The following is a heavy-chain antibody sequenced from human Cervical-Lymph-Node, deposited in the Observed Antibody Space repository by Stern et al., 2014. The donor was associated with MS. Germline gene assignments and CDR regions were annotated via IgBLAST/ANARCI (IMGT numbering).Heavy chain of an antibody. CDR1: GYTFTGYY. D-gene: IGHD2-2*01. Sequence: QVQLVQSGPEVKKPGASVKVSCKASGYTFTGYYLHWVRQAPGQGLEWMGWIKPYSGATNYAQNSQGRVTMTRDTSISTGYMELSRLRSDDTGVYYCARGGAVVPAAMQNYWGQGTLVTVSS. CDR2: IKPYSGAT. V-gene: IGHV1-2*02. J-gene: IGHJ4*02. CDR3: ARGGAVVPAAMQNY.